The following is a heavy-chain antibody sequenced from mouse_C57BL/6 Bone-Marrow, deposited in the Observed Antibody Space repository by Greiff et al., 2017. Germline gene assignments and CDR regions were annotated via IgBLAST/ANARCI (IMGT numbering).Heavy chain of an antibody. CDR1: GFNIKDDY. D-gene: IGHD1-1*02. Sequence: VQLQQSGAELVRPGASVKLSCTASGFNIKDDYMHWVKQRPEQGLEWIGWIDPENGDTEYASKFQGKATITADTSSNTAYLQLSSLTSEDTAVYYGASCLWCTYYALDYWGQGTSVTVSS. J-gene: IGHJ4*01. CDR3: ASCLWCTYYALDY. V-gene: IGHV14-4*01. CDR2: IDPENGDT.